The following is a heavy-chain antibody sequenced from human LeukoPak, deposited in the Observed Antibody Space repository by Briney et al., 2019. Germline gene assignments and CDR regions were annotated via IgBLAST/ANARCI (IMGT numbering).Heavy chain of an antibody. J-gene: IGHJ1*01. V-gene: IGHV3-21*01. CDR1: GFIFSDYS. D-gene: IGHD1-1*01. CDR3: VRDLLGSGSTTAYLHH. Sequence: GGSLRLSCTASGFIFSDYSMNWVRQAPGKGLEWVSSISRRSRHVYYAGSVKGRFTISRDNAWNSLYLQMNSLRAEDMAVYFCVRDLLGSGSTTAYLHHWGQGTLVTVSS. CDR2: ISRRSRHV.